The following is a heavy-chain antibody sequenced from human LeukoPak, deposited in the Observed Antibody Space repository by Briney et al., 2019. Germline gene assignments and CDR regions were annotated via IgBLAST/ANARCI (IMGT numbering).Heavy chain of an antibody. V-gene: IGHV3-23*05. J-gene: IGHJ4*02. CDR2: LYGSGSFR. CDR3: AKDRIIGKGFWEIDY. D-gene: IGHD1-26*01. Sequence: GGSLRLSCVGSGFMFSSIDMRCLPQAPGRGRVWVADLYGSGSFRDYGDSVRGRFTIYRDNSKNTLYLQMKTLRAKDTAVYYCAKDRIIGKGFWEIDYWGEGILVTVS. CDR1: GFMFSSID.